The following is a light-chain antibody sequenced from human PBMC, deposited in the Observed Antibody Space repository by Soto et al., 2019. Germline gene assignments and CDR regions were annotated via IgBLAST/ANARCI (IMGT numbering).Light chain of an antibody. V-gene: IGKV1-5*01. J-gene: IGKJ3*01. CDR3: QQGVSAPRIT. Sequence: DVQMTQSPCTLSASFGCTFTVACRSSQSVSGWLAWYQQKPGEAPKLLIYDASALPRGVPSRFSGSGSGTDFTLTISSLQPEDSATYFCQQGVSAPRITFGPGTKVDIK. CDR1: QSVSGW. CDR2: DAS.